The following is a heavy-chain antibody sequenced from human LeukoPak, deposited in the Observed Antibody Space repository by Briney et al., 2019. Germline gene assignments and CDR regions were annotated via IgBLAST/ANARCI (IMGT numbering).Heavy chain of an antibody. CDR1: GFTFSSYS. V-gene: IGHV3-48*01. CDR3: ARMELFDY. Sequence: GGSLRLSCAASGFTFSSYSMNWVRQAPGKGLEWVSYISSSSSTIYYADSVKGRFTISRDNAKNSLYLQMNSLRAEDRAVYYCARMELFDYWGQGTLVTVSS. J-gene: IGHJ4*02. D-gene: IGHD1-26*01. CDR2: ISSSSSTI.